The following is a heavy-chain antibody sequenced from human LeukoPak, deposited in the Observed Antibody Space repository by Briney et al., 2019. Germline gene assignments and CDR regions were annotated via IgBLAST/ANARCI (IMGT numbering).Heavy chain of an antibody. CDR1: GGSISSNNYY. J-gene: IGHJ4*02. CDR3: ARMIRLGEFSHFDC. Sequence: SETLSLTCTVSGGSISSNNYYWGWIPQAPGKGLEWNGNMCYSGEVYYNPSLKSRVMISSDTSKNQFSLRLRSVTAADTAIYYCARMIRLGEFSHFDCWGQGTLVTVSS. D-gene: IGHD3-10*01. CDR2: MCYSGEV. V-gene: IGHV4-39*07.